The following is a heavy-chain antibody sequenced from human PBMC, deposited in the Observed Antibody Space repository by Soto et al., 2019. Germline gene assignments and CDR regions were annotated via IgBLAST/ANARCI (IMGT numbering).Heavy chain of an antibody. CDR1: GGSNTRNNHY. V-gene: IGHV4-39*01. CDR2: ILYSGST. Sequence: QLQLQESGPGLVKPSETLSLTCIVSGGSNTRNNHYWGWIRQSPGKGLEWIGSILYSGSTNYNPSLTSRVTLSVETSKNQFSLKMSSVTAADTALYYCARLCSSGWYQGSYFDYWGQGTLVTVSS. J-gene: IGHJ4*02. CDR3: ARLCSSGWYQGSYFDY. D-gene: IGHD6-19*01.